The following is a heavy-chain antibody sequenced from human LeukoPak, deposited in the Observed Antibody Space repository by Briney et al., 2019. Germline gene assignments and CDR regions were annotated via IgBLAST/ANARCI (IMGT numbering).Heavy chain of an antibody. CDR2: IYYSGST. V-gene: IGHV4-39*07. CDR3: ARESYYYDSSGYLLSRYFDL. D-gene: IGHD3-22*01. Sequence: SETLSLTCTVSGGSISSNNYYWGWIRQPPGKGLEWIGSIYYSGSTYYNPSLKSRVTISVDTSKNQFSLRLSSVTAADTAVYYCARESYYYDSSGYLLSRYFDLWGRGTLVTVSS. J-gene: IGHJ2*01. CDR1: GGSISSNNYY.